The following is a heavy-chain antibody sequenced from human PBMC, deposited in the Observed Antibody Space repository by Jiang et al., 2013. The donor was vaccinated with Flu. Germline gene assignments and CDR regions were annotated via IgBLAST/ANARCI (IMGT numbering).Heavy chain of an antibody. Sequence: GLVKPSETLSLTCTVSGGSISSYYWSWIRQPPGKGLEWIGYIYYSGSTNYNPSLKSRVTISVDTSKNQFSLKLSSVTAADTAVYYCARLRAVAGTFWYFDLWGRGTLVTVSS. V-gene: IGHV4-59*08. CDR1: GGSISSYY. CDR3: ARLRAVAGTFWYFDL. CDR2: IYYSGST. J-gene: IGHJ2*01. D-gene: IGHD6-19*01.